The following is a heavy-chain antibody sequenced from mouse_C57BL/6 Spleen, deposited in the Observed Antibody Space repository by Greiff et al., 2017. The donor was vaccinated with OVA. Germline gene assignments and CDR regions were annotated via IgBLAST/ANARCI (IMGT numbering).Heavy chain of an antibody. D-gene: IGHD6-1*01. CDR1: GYAFSSSW. CDR2: IYPGDGDT. J-gene: IGHJ2*01. CDR3: AQGLHFAY. V-gene: IGHV1-82*01. Sequence: QVQLQQSGPELVKPGASVKISCKASGYAFSSSWMNWVKQRPGKGLEWIGRIYPGDGDTNYNGKFKGKATLTADKSSSTAYMQLSSLTSEDSAVYFCAQGLHFAYWGQGTTLTVSS.